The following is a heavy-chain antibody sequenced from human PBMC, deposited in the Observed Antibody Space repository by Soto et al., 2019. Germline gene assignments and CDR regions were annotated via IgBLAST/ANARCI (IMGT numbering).Heavy chain of an antibody. CDR3: AREATSSWLGNWFDP. J-gene: IGHJ5*02. D-gene: IGHD6-13*01. CDR2: INPNSGGT. Sequence: QVQLVQSGAEVKKPGVSVKVSCKASGYTFTDYYMHWIRQAPGQGLEWMGWINPNSGGTTYAQNFQGRVTMTRDTSISTLYMELSRLRSDDTAVYYCAREATSSWLGNWFDPWGQGTLVTVSS. CDR1: GYTFTDYY. V-gene: IGHV1-2*02.